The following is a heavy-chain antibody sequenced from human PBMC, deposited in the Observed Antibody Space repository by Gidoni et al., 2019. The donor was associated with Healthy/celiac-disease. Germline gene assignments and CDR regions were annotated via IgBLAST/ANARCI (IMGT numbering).Heavy chain of an antibody. Sequence: QLQLQESGPGLVKPSETLSLPCTVSVGSISISSYYWGWIRQPPGKGLEWIGSIYYSWSNYYNPSFKSRVTIAVDTSKNQFSLKLSSVTAADTAVYYCARKYSSSSPVDYWGQGTLVTVSS. CDR2: IYYSWSN. V-gene: IGHV4-39*01. CDR3: ARKYSSSSPVDY. CDR1: VGSISISSYY. D-gene: IGHD6-6*01. J-gene: IGHJ4*02.